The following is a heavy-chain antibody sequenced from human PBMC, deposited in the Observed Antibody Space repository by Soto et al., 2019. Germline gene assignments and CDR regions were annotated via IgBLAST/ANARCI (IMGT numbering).Heavy chain of an antibody. V-gene: IGHV3-21*01. CDR1: GFTFGTYT. J-gene: IGHJ6*02. Sequence: GSLRLSCAASGFTFGTYTMNWVRQAPGKGLEWVSSIGTSSSYIYYADSVRGRSTISRDNAKDSLYLQMSSLRAEDTAVYYCARVMCGDCSTYYYYSMDVWGQGTTVTVSS. CDR2: IGTSSSYI. CDR3: ARVMCGDCSTYYYYSMDV. D-gene: IGHD2-21*02.